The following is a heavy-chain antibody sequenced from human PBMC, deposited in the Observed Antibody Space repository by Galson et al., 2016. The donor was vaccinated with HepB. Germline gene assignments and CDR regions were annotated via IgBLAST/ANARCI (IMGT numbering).Heavy chain of an antibody. CDR3: ARRGDIVNYYGMDV. V-gene: IGHV3-33*08. Sequence: SLRLSCAGLGFSFEDYVMHWVRQAPGKGLEWVAIVWYAGYNKYYADSVKGRFTISRDNSKNTLYLQMNSLRAEDTAVYYCARRGDIVNYYGMDVWGQGTTVTVSS. D-gene: IGHD2-15*01. CDR1: GFSFEDYV. J-gene: IGHJ6*02. CDR2: VWYAGYNK.